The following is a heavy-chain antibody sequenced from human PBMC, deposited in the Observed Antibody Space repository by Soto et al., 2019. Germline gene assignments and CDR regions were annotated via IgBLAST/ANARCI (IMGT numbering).Heavy chain of an antibody. CDR2: IYPGDSET. J-gene: IGHJ3*02. Sequence: EVQLVQSGAEVKKPGESLKISCQGSGYSFTTYRIGWLRQMPGKGLEWMGIIYPGDSETRYSPSFQGQVTISADKSNTTAYLKWSGLKASDTAMYYCARQRIEAAVDAFDIGGQGTMVTVSS. V-gene: IGHV5-51*01. CDR1: GYSFTTYR. D-gene: IGHD6-13*01. CDR3: ARQRIEAAVDAFDI.